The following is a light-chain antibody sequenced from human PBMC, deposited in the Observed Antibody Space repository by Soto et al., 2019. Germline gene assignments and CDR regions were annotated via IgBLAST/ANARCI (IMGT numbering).Light chain of an antibody. V-gene: IGKV3-15*01. CDR1: QSVSSSY. CDR2: DAS. J-gene: IGKJ1*01. Sequence: EIVMTQSPGTLSLSPGERATLSCRASQSVSSSYLAWYQQKPGQAPRLPIYDASSRATGIPARFSGSGSGTEFTLTISSLQSEDFAVYYCQQYNHWPWTFGQGTKVDIK. CDR3: QQYNHWPWT.